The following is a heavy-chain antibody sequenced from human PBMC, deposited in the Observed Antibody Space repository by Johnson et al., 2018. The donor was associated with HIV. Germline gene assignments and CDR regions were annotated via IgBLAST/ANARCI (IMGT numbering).Heavy chain of an antibody. CDR2: ISGSGSTI. Sequence: VQLVESGGGLVQPGGSLRLSCAASGFTFSSYAMSWVRQAPGKGLEWVSAISGSGSTIYYADSVKGRFTISRDNAKNSLYLQMNSLRAEDTAVYYCARTSGSYYERDAFDIWGQGTMVTVSS. J-gene: IGHJ3*02. V-gene: IGHV3-48*04. CDR3: ARTSGSYYERDAFDI. CDR1: GFTFSSYA. D-gene: IGHD1-26*01.